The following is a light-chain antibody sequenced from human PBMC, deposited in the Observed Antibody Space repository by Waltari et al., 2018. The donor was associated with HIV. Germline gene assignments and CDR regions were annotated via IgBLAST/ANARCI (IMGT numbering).Light chain of an antibody. CDR1: QSVSNY. CDR2: GSS. Sequence: EIVLTQSPATLSLSPGERATLPCRASQSVSNYLAWYQQKPGQAPSLLIYGSSSRATGIPARFSGSGSGTDFTLTITSLEPGDSAVYYCQQRSNRPITFGQGTRLEIK. J-gene: IGKJ5*01. CDR3: QQRSNRPIT. V-gene: IGKV3-11*01.